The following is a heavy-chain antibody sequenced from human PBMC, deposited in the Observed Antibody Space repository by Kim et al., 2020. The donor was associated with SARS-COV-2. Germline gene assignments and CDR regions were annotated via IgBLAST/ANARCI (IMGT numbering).Heavy chain of an antibody. V-gene: IGHV3-49*04. Sequence: GGSLRLSCTASGFTFGDYAMSWVRQAPGKGLEWVGFIRSKAYGGTTEYSASVKGRFTIARDDSKSIAYLQMNSLKTEATAVYYCTREPRKSIAVAGTLFPRYCDSDYMDVWGKGTTVTVSS. CDR2: IRSKAYGGTT. J-gene: IGHJ6*03. CDR1: GFTFGDYA. D-gene: IGHD6-19*01. CDR3: TREPRKSIAVAGTLFPRYCDSDYMDV.